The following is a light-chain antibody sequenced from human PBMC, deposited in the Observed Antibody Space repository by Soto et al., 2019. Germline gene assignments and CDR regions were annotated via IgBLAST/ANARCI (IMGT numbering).Light chain of an antibody. CDR1: QSISNY. V-gene: IGKV1-17*02. CDR3: LQHNSFPRT. Sequence: DLQMTQSPSSLSASVGERVTITCRASQSISNYLNWYQQRPGKAPKLLIYAASSLQSGVPSRFNASGSGTEFTLTISNLQPEDFATYYCLQHNSFPRTFGQGTKVDI. CDR2: AAS. J-gene: IGKJ1*01.